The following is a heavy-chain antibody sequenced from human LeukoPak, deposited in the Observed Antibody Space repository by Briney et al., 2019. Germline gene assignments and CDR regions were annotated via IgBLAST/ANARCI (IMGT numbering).Heavy chain of an antibody. CDR3: AKGVDYCSGGSCPADY. D-gene: IGHD2-15*01. Sequence: GGSLRLSCTASGFTFSSYAMSWVRQAPGKGLEWVSAISGSGGSTYYADSVKGRFTISRDNSKNTLFLQMNSLRAEDTAVYYCAKGVDYCSGGSCPADYWGPGTLVTVSS. V-gene: IGHV3-23*01. J-gene: IGHJ4*02. CDR1: GFTFSSYA. CDR2: ISGSGGST.